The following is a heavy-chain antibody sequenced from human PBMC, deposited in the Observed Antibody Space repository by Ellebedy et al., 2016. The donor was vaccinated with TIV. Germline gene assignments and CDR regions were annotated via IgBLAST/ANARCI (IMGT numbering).Heavy chain of an antibody. V-gene: IGHV3-23*01. J-gene: IGHJ4*02. CDR2: IGDSGVST. D-gene: IGHD5-18*01. CDR1: GFTFSDYA. Sequence: PGGSLRLSCAASGFTFSDYAMSWVRQAPGQGLEWVSAIGDSGVSTYYVDSVKGRFTISRDNSKNTLYLQMNSLRAEDTAVYYCARDPYNYGYFDYWGQGTLVTVSS. CDR3: ARDPYNYGYFDY.